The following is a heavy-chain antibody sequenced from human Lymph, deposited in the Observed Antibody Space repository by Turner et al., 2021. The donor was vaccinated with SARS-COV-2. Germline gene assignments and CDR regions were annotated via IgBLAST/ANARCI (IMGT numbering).Heavy chain of an antibody. D-gene: IGHD2-8*01. CDR2: IWYDGSNK. J-gene: IGHJ4*02. CDR3: ARDYLGYCTNGVCYPLGY. V-gene: IGHV3-33*01. CDR1: GFICGSEG. Sequence: QVQLVESGGGVVQPGRSRRLSCVASGFICGSEGMHWVGQAPGKGLEWVAVIWYDGSNKYYADSVKGRFTISRDNSKNTLYLQMNSLRAEDTAVYYCARDYLGYCTNGVCYPLGYWGQGTLVTVSS.